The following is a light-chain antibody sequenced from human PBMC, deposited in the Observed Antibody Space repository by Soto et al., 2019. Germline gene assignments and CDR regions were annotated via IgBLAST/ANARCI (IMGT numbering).Light chain of an antibody. V-gene: IGKV3-20*01. CDR3: QQYGSSPWT. J-gene: IGKJ1*01. CDR2: AAS. CDR1: QSVRSN. Sequence: EIVMTQSPATLSVSPGERATLSCRASQSVRSNLAWHQQKPGQAPRLLIYAASSRATGIPDRFSGSGSGTDFTLTISRLEPEDFAVYYCQQYGSSPWTFGQGTKVDIK.